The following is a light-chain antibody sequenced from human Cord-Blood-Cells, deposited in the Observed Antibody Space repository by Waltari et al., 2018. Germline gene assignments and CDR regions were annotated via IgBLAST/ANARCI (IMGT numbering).Light chain of an antibody. CDR1: QSVSSN. Sequence: EIVMTQSPATLSVSPGERATLSCRASQSVSSNLAWYQQKPGQAPRLLIYGASTRATGIRARFSGSGSGTEFTLTISSLQSEDFAVYYCQQYNNWPSITFGQGTRLEIK. J-gene: IGKJ5*01. CDR3: QQYNNWPSIT. V-gene: IGKV3-15*01. CDR2: GAS.